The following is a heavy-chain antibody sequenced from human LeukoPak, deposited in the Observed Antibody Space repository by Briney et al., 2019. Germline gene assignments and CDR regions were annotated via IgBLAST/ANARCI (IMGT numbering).Heavy chain of an antibody. CDR3: ARESVVVAAVDY. V-gene: IGHV1-69*04. D-gene: IGHD2-15*01. CDR1: GGTFSSYA. CDR2: IIPILGIA. Sequence: SVKVSCKASGGTFSSYAISWVRQAPGQGLEWMGRIIPILGIANYAQKFQGRVTITADKSTSTAYMELSSLRSEDTAVYYCARESVVVAAVDYWGQGTLVTVSS. J-gene: IGHJ4*02.